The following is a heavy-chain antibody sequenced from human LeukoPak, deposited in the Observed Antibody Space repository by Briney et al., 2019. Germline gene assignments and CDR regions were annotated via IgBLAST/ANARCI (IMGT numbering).Heavy chain of an antibody. CDR2: INHSGST. J-gene: IGHJ4*02. CDR1: GGSFSGYY. Sequence: SETLSLTCAVYGGSFSGYYWSWIRQPPGKGLEWIGEINHSGSTNYNPSPKSRVTISVDTSKNQFSLKLSSVTAADTAVYYCARHNMVRGVITYYFDYWGQGTLVTVSS. V-gene: IGHV4-34*01. CDR3: ARHNMVRGVITYYFDY. D-gene: IGHD3-10*01.